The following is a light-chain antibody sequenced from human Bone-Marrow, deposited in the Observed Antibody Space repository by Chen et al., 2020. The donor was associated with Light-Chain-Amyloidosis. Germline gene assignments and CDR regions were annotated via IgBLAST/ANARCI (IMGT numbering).Light chain of an antibody. V-gene: IGKV3-11*01. CDR3: QQRSNWLYT. J-gene: IGKJ2*01. CDR2: DAS. Sequence: EIVLRQSPATLSLSPGERATLSCRASQNVSSYLAWYQQKPGQAPRLLIYDASNRATGIPARFSGSGSGTDFTLTISSLEPEDFAVYYCQQRSNWLYTFGQGTRLEIK. CDR1: QNVSSY.